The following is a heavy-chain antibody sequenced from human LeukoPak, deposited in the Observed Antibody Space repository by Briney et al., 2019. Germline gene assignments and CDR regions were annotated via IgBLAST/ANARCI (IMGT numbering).Heavy chain of an antibody. CDR2: ISSSGSTI. CDR1: GFTFSDYY. Sequence: GSLRLSCAASGFTFSDYYMSWIRQAPGKGLEWVSYISSSGSTIYYADSVKGRFTISRDNAKNSLYLQMNSLRAEDTAVYYCARASRYGLNWFDPWGQGTLVTVSS. CDR3: ARASRYGLNWFDP. D-gene: IGHD3-10*01. V-gene: IGHV3-11*04. J-gene: IGHJ5*02.